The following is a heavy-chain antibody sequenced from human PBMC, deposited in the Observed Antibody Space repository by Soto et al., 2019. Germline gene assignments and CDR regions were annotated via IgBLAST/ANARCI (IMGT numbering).Heavy chain of an antibody. CDR3: ASGDLKNFDY. J-gene: IGHJ4*02. D-gene: IGHD2-21*02. CDR1: GGSFGGYY. Sequence: PSETLSLTCAVYGGSFGGYYWSWIRQPPGKGLEWIGEINHSGSTNYNPSLKSRVTISVDTSKNQFSLKLSSVTAADTAVYYCASGDLKNFDYWGQGTLVTVSS. CDR2: INHSGST. V-gene: IGHV4-34*01.